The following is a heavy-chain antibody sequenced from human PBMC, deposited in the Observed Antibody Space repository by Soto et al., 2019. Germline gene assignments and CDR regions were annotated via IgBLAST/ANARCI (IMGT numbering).Heavy chain of an antibody. D-gene: IGHD4-17*01. J-gene: IGHJ4*02. CDR2: IYYSGST. CDR1: GGSISSDY. V-gene: IGHV4-59*08. CDR3: ARATDDYGDRTFDY. Sequence: SETLSLTCTVSGGSISSDYWSWIRQPPGKGLEWIGYIYYSGSTNYNPSLKSRVTISVDTSKNQFSLKLSSVTAADTAVYYCARATDDYGDRTFDYWGQGTLVTVSS.